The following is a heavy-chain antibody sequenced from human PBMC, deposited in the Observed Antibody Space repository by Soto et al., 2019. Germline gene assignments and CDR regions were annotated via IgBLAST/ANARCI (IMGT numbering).Heavy chain of an antibody. D-gene: IGHD1-7*01. CDR1: GYTFTGYY. V-gene: IGHV1-2*02. Sequence: APVKVSCKASGYTFTGYYMHWVRQAPGQGLEWMGWINPNSGGTNYAQKFQGRVTMTRDTSISTAYMELSRLRSDDTAVYYCARDRLLEIRRPHTFVPWGQGTLVTVSS. CDR2: INPNSGGT. J-gene: IGHJ5*02. CDR3: ARDRLLEIRRPHTFVP.